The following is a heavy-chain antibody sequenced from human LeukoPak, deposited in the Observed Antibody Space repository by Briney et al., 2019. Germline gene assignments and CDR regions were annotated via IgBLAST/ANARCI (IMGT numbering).Heavy chain of an antibody. V-gene: IGHV1-18*01. CDR1: GYTFTNYA. J-gene: IGHJ4*02. CDR3: ARDVGEGYCSGGSCSDY. CDR2: ISGYNGKT. D-gene: IGHD2-15*01. Sequence: GASVKVSCEASGYTFTNYAISWVRQAPGQGLEWMGWISGYNGKTNYAQKLQGRVTMTTDTSTSTVYMDLRSLRSDDTAVYYCARDVGEGYCSGGSCSDYWGQGTLVTVSS.